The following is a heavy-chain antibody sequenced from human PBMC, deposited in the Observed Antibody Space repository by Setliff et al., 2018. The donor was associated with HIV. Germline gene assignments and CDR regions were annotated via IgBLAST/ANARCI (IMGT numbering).Heavy chain of an antibody. J-gene: IGHJ4*02. Sequence: LRLSCVTSGFTFTSHSMNWVRLRPGKGLEWVASISGSGTYTHYADSVRGRFTISRDNTKNSLYLQMNNLRAEDTAVYYCVRDYMWAFDYWGQGTLVTVSS. CDR3: VRDYMWAFDY. CDR2: ISGSGTYT. V-gene: IGHV3-21*01. CDR1: GFTFTSHS. D-gene: IGHD1-26*01.